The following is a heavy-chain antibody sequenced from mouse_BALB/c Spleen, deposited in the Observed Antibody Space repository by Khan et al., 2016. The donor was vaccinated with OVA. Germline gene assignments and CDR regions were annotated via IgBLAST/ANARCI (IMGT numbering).Heavy chain of an antibody. V-gene: IGHV3-1*02. CDR1: GYSFTSCYN. D-gene: IGHD2-4*01. CDR3: AGLRRGSWFAY. Sequence: EVQLQESGPDLVTPSQSLSLTCTVTGYSFTSCYNWHWIRPSPGNKLEWMVYIHYSGSTYYTPSLTSRISITRNSSKHQFFMKLNSVTTEVTSTYCYAGLRRGSWFAYWGQGTLVTVSA. J-gene: IGHJ3*01. CDR2: IHYSGST.